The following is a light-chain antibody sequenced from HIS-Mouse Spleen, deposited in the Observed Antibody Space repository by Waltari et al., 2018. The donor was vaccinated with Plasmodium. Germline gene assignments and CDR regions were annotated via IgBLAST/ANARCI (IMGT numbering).Light chain of an antibody. V-gene: IGKV3-11*01. J-gene: IGKJ4*01. CDR2: DAS. Sequence: EIVLTQSPATLSLSPGERATLSCRASQSFSSYLAWYTQKPGQAPRLLIYDASNRATGIPARFSGSGSGTDFTLTISSLEPEDFAVYYCQQRSNWPPLTFGGGTKVEIK. CDR3: QQRSNWPPLT. CDR1: QSFSSY.